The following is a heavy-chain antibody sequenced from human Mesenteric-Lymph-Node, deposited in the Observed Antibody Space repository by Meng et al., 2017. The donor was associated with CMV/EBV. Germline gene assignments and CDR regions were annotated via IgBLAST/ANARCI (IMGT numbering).Heavy chain of an antibody. D-gene: IGHD2-21*01. J-gene: IGHJ5*02. CDR3: ARSNNVGFWFDP. Sequence: SGPTLVKPTETLTLTCTVSGFSLSNVRMGVSWIRQPPGKALEWLAHIFSNDEKSYNTSLKSRLTISKDTSKSQVVLTMTNMDPVDTATYFCARSNNVGFWFDPWGQGTLVTVSS. V-gene: IGHV2-26*01. CDR1: GFSLSNVRMG. CDR2: IFSNDEK.